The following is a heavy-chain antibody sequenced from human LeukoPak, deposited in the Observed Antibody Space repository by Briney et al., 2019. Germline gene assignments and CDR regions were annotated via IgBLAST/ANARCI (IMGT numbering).Heavy chain of an antibody. CDR2: ISGSGGNT. V-gene: IGHV3-23*01. J-gene: IGHJ4*02. CDR1: GFTFSSYS. D-gene: IGHD3-10*01. Sequence: GGSLRLSCAASGFTFSSYSMNWVRQAPGKGLEWVSAISGSGGNTYYADSEKGRFTISRDNSKNTLYLQMNSLRAEDTALYYCAKAYASGTYYIDYWGQGTLVTVSS. CDR3: AKAYASGTYYIDY.